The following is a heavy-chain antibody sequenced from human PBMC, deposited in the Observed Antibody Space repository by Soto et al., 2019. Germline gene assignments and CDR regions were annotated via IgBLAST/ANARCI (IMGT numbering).Heavy chain of an antibody. V-gene: IGHV1-69*01. D-gene: IGHD6-13*01. CDR3: ASAAAGYWYFDL. CDR1: GGTFSRYA. Sequence: QVQLVQSGAGMQKPGSSVKVSCKASGGTFSRYAISWVRQAPGQGREWMGGIIPIFGTPKYAQKFQGRVTITADESTSTTYMELSSLLPEDTAIYYCASAAAGYWYFDLWGRGTLVTVSS. CDR2: IIPIFGTP. J-gene: IGHJ2*01.